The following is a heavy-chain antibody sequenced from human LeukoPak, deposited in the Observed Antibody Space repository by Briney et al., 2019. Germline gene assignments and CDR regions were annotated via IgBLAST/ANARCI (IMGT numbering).Heavy chain of an antibody. Sequence: SETLSLTCTVSGGSISSYYWSWIRQPPGKGLEWIGYIYYSGSTNYNPSLKSRVTISVDTSKNQFSLKLSSVTAADTAVYYCARVSRVDDVSAYRPFDLWGQGTLVTVSS. CDR1: GGSISSYY. J-gene: IGHJ4*02. CDR3: ARVSRVDDVSAYRPFDL. V-gene: IGHV4-59*01. D-gene: IGHD3-22*01. CDR2: IYYSGST.